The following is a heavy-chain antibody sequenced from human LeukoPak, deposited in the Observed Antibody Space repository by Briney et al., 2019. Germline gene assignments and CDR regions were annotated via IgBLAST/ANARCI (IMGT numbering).Heavy chain of an antibody. D-gene: IGHD3-22*01. CDR3: ARDLSYYYDSSGYSH. J-gene: IGHJ4*02. Sequence: GGSLRLSCAASGFTFINYWMSWVRQAPGKGLEWVATVKQDGSEKHYVDSVKGRFIISRDNAKNSLYLQMNSLRAEDTAVYYCARDLSYYYDSSGYSHWGQGTLVTVSS. CDR1: GFTFINYW. V-gene: IGHV3-7*01. CDR2: VKQDGSEK.